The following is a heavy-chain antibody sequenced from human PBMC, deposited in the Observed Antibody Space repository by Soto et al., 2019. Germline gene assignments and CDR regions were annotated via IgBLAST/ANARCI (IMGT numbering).Heavy chain of an antibody. CDR1: GYTFTSYD. CDR2: MNPNSGNT. D-gene: IGHD2-8*02. J-gene: IGHJ6*02. CDR3: AREQGYWGMDV. V-gene: IGHV1-8*01. Sequence: QVKLVQSGAEVKKPGASVKVSCKASGYTFTSYDINWVRQATGQGLEWMGWMNPNSGNTGYAQKFQGRVTMTRNTSMSTAYRERSSLRSEDTAVDYCAREQGYWGMDVWGQGTTVTVSS.